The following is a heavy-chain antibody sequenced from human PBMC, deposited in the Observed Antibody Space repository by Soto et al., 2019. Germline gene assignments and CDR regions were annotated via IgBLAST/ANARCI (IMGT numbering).Heavy chain of an antibody. CDR2: ISWNSGSI. J-gene: IGHJ4*01. CDR3: AKSPGDGSGTKYYFDY. CDR1: GFTFDDYA. V-gene: IGHV3-9*01. Sequence: PGGSLRLSCAASGFTFDDYAMHWVRQAPGKGLEWVSGISWNSGSIGYADSVKGRFTISRDNAKNSLYLQMNSLRAEDTALYYCAKSPGDGSGTKYYFDYWGEGTLVTVCS. D-gene: IGHD3-10*01.